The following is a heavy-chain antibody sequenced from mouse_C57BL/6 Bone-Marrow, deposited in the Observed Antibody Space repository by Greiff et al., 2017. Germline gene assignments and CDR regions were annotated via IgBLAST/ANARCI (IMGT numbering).Heavy chain of an antibody. J-gene: IGHJ2*01. CDR3: ARVAGAGDY. CDR2: IDPSDSYT. CDR1: GYTFTSYW. D-gene: IGHD3-3*01. Sequence: QVQLQQPGAELVRPGTSVKLSCKASGYTFTSYWMHWVKQRPGQGLEWIGVIDPSDSYTNYNQKFKGKATLTVDTSSSTAYMQLSSLTSEDSAVYYCARVAGAGDYWGQGTTLTVSS. V-gene: IGHV1-59*01.